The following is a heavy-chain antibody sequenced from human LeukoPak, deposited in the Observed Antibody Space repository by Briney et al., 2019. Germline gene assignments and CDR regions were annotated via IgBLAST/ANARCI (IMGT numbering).Heavy chain of an antibody. D-gene: IGHD1-26*01. CDR1: GGSISSGGYD. V-gene: IGHV4-31*03. J-gene: IGHJ4*02. CDR3: ARGGGSGSREFDY. CDR2: IYYSGST. Sequence: SETLSLTCTVSGGSISSGGYDWSWIRQHPGKGLEWIGYIYYSGSTYYNPSLKSRVTISVDTSKNQFSLKLSSVTAADTAVYYCARGGGSGSREFDYWGQGTLVTVSS.